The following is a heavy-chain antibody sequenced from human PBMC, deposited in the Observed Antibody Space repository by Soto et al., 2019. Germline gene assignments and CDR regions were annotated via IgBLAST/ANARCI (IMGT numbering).Heavy chain of an antibody. Sequence: EVQLVESGGGLIQPGGSLRLSCAASGLTVSSNYMSWVRQAPGKGLEWVSLIYTGGSTYYADSVKGRFIISRDNSKNTLYLQMNSLRAEDTAVYYCARYSYGGMDVWGQGTTVTVSS. D-gene: IGHD3-16*01. CDR2: IYTGGST. J-gene: IGHJ6*02. V-gene: IGHV3-53*01. CDR3: ARYSYGGMDV. CDR1: GLTVSSNY.